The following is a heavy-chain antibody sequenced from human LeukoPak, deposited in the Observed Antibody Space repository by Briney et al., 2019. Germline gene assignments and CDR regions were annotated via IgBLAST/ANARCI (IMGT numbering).Heavy chain of an antibody. CDR1: GGSISSFY. CDR2: IYYSGST. CDR3: TRELSGSQDY. V-gene: IGHV4-59*12. Sequence: SETLSLTCTVSGGSISSFYWSWIRQPAGKGLEWIGYIYYSGSTNYNPSLKSRVTISVDTSKNQFSLKLSSVTAADTAVYYCTRELSGSQDYWGQGTLVTVSS. D-gene: IGHD3-22*01. J-gene: IGHJ4*02.